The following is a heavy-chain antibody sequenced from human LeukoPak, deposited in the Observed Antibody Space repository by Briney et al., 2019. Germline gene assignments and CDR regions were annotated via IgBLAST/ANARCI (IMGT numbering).Heavy chain of an antibody. J-gene: IGHJ4*02. CDR1: GGSISSYY. CDR3: AREWLGVAKQWLDPI. V-gene: IGHV4-59*01. D-gene: IGHD6-19*01. Sequence: KTSETLSLSCTVSGGSISSYYWSWIRQPPGKGLEWIGYIYYSGSTNYNPSLKSRVTISVDTSKNQFSLKLSSVTAADTAVYYCAREWLGVAKQWLDPIWGQGTLVTVSS. CDR2: IYYSGST.